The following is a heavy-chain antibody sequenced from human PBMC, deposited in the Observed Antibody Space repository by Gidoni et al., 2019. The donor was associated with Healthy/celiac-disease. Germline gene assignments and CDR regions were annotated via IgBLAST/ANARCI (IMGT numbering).Heavy chain of an antibody. CDR2: ISSSSSYI. CDR3: ARDRVPAAIVYYYYGMDV. V-gene: IGHV3-21*01. Sequence: EVQLVESGGGLVKPGGSLRLSCAASGFTFSSYSMNWVRQAPGKGLEWVSSISSSSSYIYYADSVKGRFTISRDNAKNSLYLQMNSLRAEDTAVYYCARDRVPAAIVYYYYGMDVWGQGTTVTVSS. J-gene: IGHJ6*02. CDR1: GFTFSSYS. D-gene: IGHD2-2*02.